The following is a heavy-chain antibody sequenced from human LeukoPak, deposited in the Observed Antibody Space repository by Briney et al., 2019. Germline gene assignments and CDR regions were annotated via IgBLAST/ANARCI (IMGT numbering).Heavy chain of an antibody. Sequence: PGGSLRLSCAASGFTFSDYYMSWIRQAPGKGLEWVSGISGSGETTYYADSVRGRVTISRDNSKNTVSLQMSSLRAEDTAVYYCTRGYTFGNFDYWGQGTLVTVSS. D-gene: IGHD5-12*01. CDR1: GFTFSDYY. J-gene: IGHJ4*02. CDR3: TRGYTFGNFDY. CDR2: ISGSGETT. V-gene: IGHV3-23*01.